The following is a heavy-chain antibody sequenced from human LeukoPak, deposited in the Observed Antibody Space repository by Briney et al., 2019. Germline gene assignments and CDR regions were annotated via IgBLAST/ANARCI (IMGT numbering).Heavy chain of an antibody. Sequence: GASVKVSCKASGYTFTSYGISWVRQAPGQGLEWMGWISAYNGNTNYAQKLQGRVTMTTDTSTSTAYMELSSLRSEDTAVYYCARRKRAVAGMAFDYWGQGTLVTVSS. V-gene: IGHV1-18*01. CDR3: ARRKRAVAGMAFDY. J-gene: IGHJ4*02. CDR2: ISAYNGNT. D-gene: IGHD6-19*01. CDR1: GYTFTSYG.